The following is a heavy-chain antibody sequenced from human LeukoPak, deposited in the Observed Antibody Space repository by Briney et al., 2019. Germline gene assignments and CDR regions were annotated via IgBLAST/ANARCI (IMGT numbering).Heavy chain of an antibody. CDR2: IIPIFGRA. D-gene: IGHD6-19*01. CDR3: ARKGGISSGWYDDAFDI. Sequence: SVKVSCKASGGTFSSYAISWVRQAPGQGREWMGGIIPIFGRANYAQKFRGRVTITADESTSTAYMELSSLRSEDTAVYYCARKGGISSGWYDDAFDIWGQGTMVTVSS. V-gene: IGHV1-69*01. J-gene: IGHJ3*02. CDR1: GGTFSSYA.